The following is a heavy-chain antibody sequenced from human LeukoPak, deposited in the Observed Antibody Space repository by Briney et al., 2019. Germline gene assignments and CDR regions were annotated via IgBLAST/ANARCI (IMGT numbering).Heavy chain of an antibody. CDR3: ARHDYSNYPSFDY. J-gene: IGHJ4*02. Sequence: SETLSLTCTVSGGSISSYYWSWIRQPPGKGLEWIGYIYYSGSTNYNPSLKGRVTISVDTSKNQFSLRLSSVTAADTAVYFCARHDYSNYPSFDYWGQGTLVTVSS. CDR1: GGSISSYY. V-gene: IGHV4-59*08. D-gene: IGHD4-11*01. CDR2: IYYSGST.